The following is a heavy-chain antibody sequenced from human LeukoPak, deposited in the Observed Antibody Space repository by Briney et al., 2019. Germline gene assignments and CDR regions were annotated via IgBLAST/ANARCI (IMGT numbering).Heavy chain of an antibody. D-gene: IGHD1-26*01. CDR3: ARDTKWEPKYYFDY. J-gene: IGHJ4*02. V-gene: IGHV3-30-3*01. Sequence: GGSLRLSCAASGITFSSYAVHWVHQAPGKGLEWVAVISYDGSNKYYADSVKGRFTISRDNSKNTLYLQMNSLRAEDTAVYYCARDTKWEPKYYFDYWGQGTLVTVSS. CDR2: ISYDGSNK. CDR1: GITFSSYA.